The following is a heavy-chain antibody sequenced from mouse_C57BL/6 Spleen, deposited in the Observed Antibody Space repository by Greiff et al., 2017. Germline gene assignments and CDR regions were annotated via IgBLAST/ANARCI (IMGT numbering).Heavy chain of an antibody. D-gene: IGHD2-2*01. V-gene: IGHV5-17*01. CDR2: ISSGSSTI. CDR3: ARLGVTTNYFDY. Sequence: DVQLVESGGGLVKPGGSLKLSCAASGFTFSDYGMHWVRQAPEKGLEWVAYISSGSSTIYYADTVKGRFTISRDNAKNTLFLQMTSLRSEDTAMYYCARLGVTTNYFDYWGQGTTLTVSS. J-gene: IGHJ2*01. CDR1: GFTFSDYG.